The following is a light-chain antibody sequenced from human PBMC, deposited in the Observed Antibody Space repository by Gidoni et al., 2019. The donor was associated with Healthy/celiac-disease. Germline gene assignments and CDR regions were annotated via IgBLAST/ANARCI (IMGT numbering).Light chain of an antibody. CDR2: AAS. J-gene: IGKJ1*01. CDR3: QQSYSTPGK. CDR1: QSISSY. Sequence: DIQITQSPSSLSASVGDRVTITCRASQSISSYLNWYQQKPGKAPKLLIYAASSLQSGVPSRFSGSGSGTDFTLTISSLQPEDFATYYCQQSYSTPGKFGQGTKVEIK. V-gene: IGKV1-39*01.